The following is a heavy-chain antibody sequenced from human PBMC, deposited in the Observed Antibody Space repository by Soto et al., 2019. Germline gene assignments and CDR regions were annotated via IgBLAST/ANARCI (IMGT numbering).Heavy chain of an antibody. CDR3: AGDGLDIVAVPGTQYSSSSRTKLDDYLYYYYMDV. Sequence: GGSLRLSCAASGFTFSTHGLHWVRQAPGKGLEWVAVIWYDGSNKYYADSVKGRFTISRDNSKKKLYLKMKNLRVEDTAVYYCAGDGLDIVAVPGTQYSSSSRTKLDDYLYYYYMDVWGKGTTVTVSS. J-gene: IGHJ6*03. D-gene: IGHD6-6*01. CDR1: GFTFSTHG. V-gene: IGHV3-33*01. CDR2: IWYDGSNK.